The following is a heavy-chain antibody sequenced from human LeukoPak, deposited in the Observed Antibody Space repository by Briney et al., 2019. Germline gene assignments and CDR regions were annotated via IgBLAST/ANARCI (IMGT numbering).Heavy chain of an antibody. CDR1: GFTFSSYG. CDR3: ASTYSSDWGELDY. CDR2: IYSGGST. V-gene: IGHV3-66*01. D-gene: IGHD6-19*01. J-gene: IGHJ4*02. Sequence: GGSLRLSCAASGFTFSSYGMHWVRQAPGKGLEWVSVIYSGGSTYYADSVKGRFTISRDNSKNTLYLQMNSLRGEDTAVYYCASTYSSDWGELDYWGQGTLVTVSS.